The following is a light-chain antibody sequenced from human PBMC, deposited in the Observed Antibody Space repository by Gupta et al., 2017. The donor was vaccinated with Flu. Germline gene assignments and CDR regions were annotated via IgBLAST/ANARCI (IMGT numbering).Light chain of an antibody. Sequence: IAISGTGTSGDVGGYDYVSWYQQHPGKAPELKIFEVSRRPSVISNRFSDSESGLASTRAISRLLYQEHTHYYCSSYASTISVVMFGGGTKLTVL. V-gene: IGLV2-14*01. CDR1: SGDVGGYDY. CDR2: EVS. CDR3: SSYASTISVVM. J-gene: IGLJ3*02.